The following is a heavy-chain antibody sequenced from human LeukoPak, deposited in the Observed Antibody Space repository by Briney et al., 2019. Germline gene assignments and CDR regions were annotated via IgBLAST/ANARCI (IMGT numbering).Heavy chain of an antibody. V-gene: IGHV3-7*04. D-gene: IGHD3-9*01. Sequence: GGSLRLSCIPSGFTFSNYWLAWVRQAPGTGLEWVANIKQNGSEEYYIDSVKGRFTISRDNAKNSLYLQMNSLRDEDTAVYYCARHLDGSLDYWGQGTLVTVSS. CDR1: GFTFSNYW. CDR2: IKQNGSEE. J-gene: IGHJ4*02. CDR3: ARHLDGSLDY.